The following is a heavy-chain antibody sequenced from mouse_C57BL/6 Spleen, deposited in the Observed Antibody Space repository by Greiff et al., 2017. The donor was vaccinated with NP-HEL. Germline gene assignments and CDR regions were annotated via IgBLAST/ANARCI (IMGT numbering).Heavy chain of an antibody. J-gene: IGHJ2*01. V-gene: IGHV1-81*01. CDR3: AAGKLGLYYFDY. CDR2: IYPRSGNT. CDR1: GYTFTSYG. D-gene: IGHD4-1*01. Sequence: VKLQQSGAELARPGASVKLSCKASGYTFTSYGISWVKQRTGQGLEWIGEIYPRSGNTYYNEKFKGKATLTADKSSSTAYMELRSLTSEDSAVYFCAAGKLGLYYFDYWGQGTTLTVSS.